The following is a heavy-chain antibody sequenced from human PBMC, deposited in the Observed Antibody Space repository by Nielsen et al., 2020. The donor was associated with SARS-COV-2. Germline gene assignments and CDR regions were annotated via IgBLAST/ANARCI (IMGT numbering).Heavy chain of an antibody. CDR1: GFTFSGSI. Sequence: GGSLRLSCAASGFTFSGSIIHWVRQASGKGLEWLGRIGSRINSYATTYAASLKGRFTISRDDSKNTAYLQMNSLKTEDTAVYYCASSGGEMATITRLIDYWGQGTLVTVSS. D-gene: IGHD5-24*01. J-gene: IGHJ4*02. CDR3: ASSGGEMATITRLIDY. CDR2: IGSRINSYAT. V-gene: IGHV3-73*01.